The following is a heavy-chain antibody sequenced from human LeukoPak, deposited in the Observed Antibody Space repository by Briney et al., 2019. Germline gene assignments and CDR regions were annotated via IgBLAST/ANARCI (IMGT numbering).Heavy chain of an antibody. J-gene: IGHJ4*02. V-gene: IGHV4-30-4*01. D-gene: IGHD2-2*01. CDR3: AREFQYADYFDY. Sequence: SETLSLTCTVSGGSISSGEYYWSWIRQPPGEGLEWIGYIYYSGSTYYNPSLKSRVTISVDTSKNQFSLKLSSVTAADTAVYYCAREFQYADYFDYWGQGTLVTVSS. CDR2: IYYSGST. CDR1: GGSISSGEYY.